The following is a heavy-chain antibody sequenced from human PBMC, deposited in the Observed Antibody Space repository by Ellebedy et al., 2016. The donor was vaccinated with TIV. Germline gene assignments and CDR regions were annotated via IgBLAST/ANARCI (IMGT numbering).Heavy chain of an antibody. D-gene: IGHD2-21*02. Sequence: SETLSLXXTVSDGSIRSYHWSWIRQPPGKGLEWIGSIYYSVSTSYNPSLKSRLSISIDTSKNQFSLNLSSVTAADTAVYYCARDNGIIGVTNEDNWFDPWGQGTLVTVSS. CDR2: IYYSVST. J-gene: IGHJ5*02. CDR3: ARDNGIIGVTNEDNWFDP. V-gene: IGHV4-30-4*01. CDR1: DGSIRSYH.